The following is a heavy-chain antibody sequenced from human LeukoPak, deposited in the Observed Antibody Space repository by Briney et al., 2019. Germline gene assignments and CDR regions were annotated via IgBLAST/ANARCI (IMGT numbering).Heavy chain of an antibody. CDR1: GFTFSDYN. V-gene: IGHV3-49*03. D-gene: IGHD1-26*01. Sequence: PGGSLRLSCAASGFTFSDYNMSWFRQAPGKGLEWVGFIRSKAYGGTTEYAASVKGRFTISRDDSKSIAYLQMNSLKTEDTAVYYCTRATYTLWELANFDYWGQGTLVTVSS. CDR3: TRATYTLWELANFDY. J-gene: IGHJ4*02. CDR2: IRSKAYGGTT.